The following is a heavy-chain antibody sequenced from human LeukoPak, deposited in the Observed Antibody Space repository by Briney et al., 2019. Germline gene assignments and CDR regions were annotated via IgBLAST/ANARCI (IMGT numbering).Heavy chain of an antibody. V-gene: IGHV1-8*01. Sequence: WASVKVSCKASGYTFTSYDINWVRQATGQGLEWMGWMNPNSGNTGYAQKFQGRVTMTRNTSISTAYMELSSLRSEDTAVYYCAREPTRDYGMDVWGQGTTVTVSS. D-gene: IGHD1-26*01. J-gene: IGHJ6*02. CDR1: GYTFTSYD. CDR2: MNPNSGNT. CDR3: AREPTRDYGMDV.